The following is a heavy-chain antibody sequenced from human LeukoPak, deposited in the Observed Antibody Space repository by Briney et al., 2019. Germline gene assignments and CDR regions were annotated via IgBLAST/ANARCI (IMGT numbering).Heavy chain of an antibody. CDR2: INPHSGGT. CDR3: VRESNGPLTKNFGL. D-gene: IGHD3-3*01. CDR1: GFTFTGYY. Sequence: ASVKVSCKASGFTFTGYYIHWVRQAPGQGLEWMGYINPHSGGTNSPQKFQGRVTMTTDTSISAAYMELSSLISDDTAMYYCVRESNGPLTKNFGLRGQGTLVTVSS. J-gene: IGHJ4*02. V-gene: IGHV1-2*02.